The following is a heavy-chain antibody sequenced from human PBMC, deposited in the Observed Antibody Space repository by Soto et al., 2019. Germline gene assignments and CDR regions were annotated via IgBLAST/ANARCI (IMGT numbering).Heavy chain of an antibody. CDR2: IWYDGSNK. CDR3: ARAGDIVATIMTYFEY. D-gene: IGHD5-12*01. Sequence: PVGSLRLSCASSVFTFSSYGMHWVRHSPGKGLEWVAVIWYDGSNKYYADSVKGRFTISRDNSKNTLYPQMNSLRAEDTAVYYCARAGDIVATIMTYFEYWGQGTLVTVSS. V-gene: IGHV3-33*01. J-gene: IGHJ4*02. CDR1: VFTFSSYG.